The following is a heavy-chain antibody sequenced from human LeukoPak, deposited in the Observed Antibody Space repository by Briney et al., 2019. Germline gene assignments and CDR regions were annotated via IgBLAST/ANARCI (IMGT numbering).Heavy chain of an antibody. D-gene: IGHD2-21*02. V-gene: IGHV1-18*01. J-gene: IGHJ5*02. CDR3: ARGHIVVVTAWFDP. CDR2: ISAYNGNT. CDR1: GYTFTSYG. Sequence: GASVKVSCKASGYTFTSYGISWVRQAPGRGLEWMGWISAYNGNTNYAQKLQGRVTMTTDTSTSTAYMELRSLRSDDTAVYYCARGHIVVVTAWFDPWGQGTLVTVSS.